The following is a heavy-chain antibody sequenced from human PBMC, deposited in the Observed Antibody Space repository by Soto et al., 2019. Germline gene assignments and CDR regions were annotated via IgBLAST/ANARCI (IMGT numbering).Heavy chain of an antibody. D-gene: IGHD2-15*01. V-gene: IGHV3-53*01. CDR3: ARNPGGYCSGGSCYPDSDYYYYYGMDA. Sequence: PGGSLRLSCAASGFTVSSNYMSWVRQAPGKGLEWVSVIYSGGSTYYADSVKGRFTISRDNSKNTLYLQMNSLRAEDTAVYYCARNPGGYCSGGSCYPDSDYYYYYGMDAWGQGTTVTVSS. CDR1: GFTVSSNY. J-gene: IGHJ6*02. CDR2: IYSGGST.